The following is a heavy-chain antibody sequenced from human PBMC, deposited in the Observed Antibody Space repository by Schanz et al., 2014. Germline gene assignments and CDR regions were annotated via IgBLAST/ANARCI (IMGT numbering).Heavy chain of an antibody. J-gene: IGHJ4*02. Sequence: QVQLVQSGPEVKKPGASVKVSCQASGYTLKDHAMHWVRQATGQGLEWMGWMNSKTGNTGYAQRFQGRVTMTRNTSITTAYLELSSLRSGDTAVYYCTKGRTFGRWGQGTLVTVSS. D-gene: IGHD3-16*01. V-gene: IGHV1-8*02. CDR2: MNSKTGNT. CDR3: TKGRTFGR. CDR1: GYTLKDHA.